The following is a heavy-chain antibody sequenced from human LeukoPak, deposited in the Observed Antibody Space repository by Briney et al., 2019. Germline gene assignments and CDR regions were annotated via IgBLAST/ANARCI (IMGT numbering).Heavy chain of an antibody. V-gene: IGHV4-34*01. CDR3: ARGRKRLVVPAAHIPYYYYYMDV. Sequence: SETLSPTSAVYGGSFSGSYWSWIRQPPGKGLDWIGEINHSGSTNYNPSLKSRVTISVDASNNQCSLKLSSVTAADTAVYYCARGRKRLVVPAAHIPYYYYYMDVWGKGTTVTVSS. J-gene: IGHJ6*03. CDR2: INHSGST. D-gene: IGHD2-2*01. CDR1: GGSFSGSY.